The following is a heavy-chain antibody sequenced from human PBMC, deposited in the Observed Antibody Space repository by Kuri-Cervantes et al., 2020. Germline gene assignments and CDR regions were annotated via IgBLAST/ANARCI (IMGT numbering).Heavy chain of an antibody. V-gene: IGHV4-59*01. CDR3: ARIPAIGVRGVITLYYYYDMDV. J-gene: IGHJ6*02. CDR2: IYYSGST. Sequence: GSLRLSCTVSGGSISSYYWSWIRQPPGKGLEWIGYIYYSGSTNYNPSLKSRVTISVDTSKNQFSLKLSSVTAADTAVYYCARIPAIGVRGVITLYYYYDMDVWGQGTTVTVSS. D-gene: IGHD3-10*01. CDR1: GGSISSYY.